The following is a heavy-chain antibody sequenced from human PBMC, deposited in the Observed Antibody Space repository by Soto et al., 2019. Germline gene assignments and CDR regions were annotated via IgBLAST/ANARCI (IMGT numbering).Heavy chain of an antibody. J-gene: IGHJ3*02. D-gene: IGHD2-21*01. CDR3: ARCYLGVGAPTGAFDI. CDR1: GGTFSSYA. CDR2: IIPIFGTA. V-gene: IGHV1-69*01. Sequence: QVQLVQSGAEVKKPGSSVKVSCKASGGTFSSYAISWVRQAPGQGLEWMGGIIPIFGTANYAQKFQGRVTITADESTSTANMELSRLRSEDTAVYYCARCYLGVGAPTGAFDIWGQGTMVTVSS.